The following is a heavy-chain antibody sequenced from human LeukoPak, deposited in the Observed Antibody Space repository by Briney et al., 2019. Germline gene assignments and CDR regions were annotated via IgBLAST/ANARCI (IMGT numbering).Heavy chain of an antibody. CDR2: ISGSGGST. Sequence: GGSLRLSCAASGFTFSSYAMSWVRQAPGKGLEWVSAISGSGGSTYHADSVKGRFTISRDNSKNTLYLQMNSLRAEDTAVYYCAKGGGGGTGSDYWGQGTPVTVSS. J-gene: IGHJ4*02. D-gene: IGHD1-1*01. CDR3: AKGGGGGTGSDY. CDR1: GFTFSSYA. V-gene: IGHV3-23*01.